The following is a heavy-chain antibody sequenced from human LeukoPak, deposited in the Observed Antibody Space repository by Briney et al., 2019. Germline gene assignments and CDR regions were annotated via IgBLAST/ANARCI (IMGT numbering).Heavy chain of an antibody. CDR3: AREVESAGMAVAVRDY. Sequence: GASVKVSCKASGYTFTSYAMNLVRQAPGQGLEWMGWINTNTGNPTYAQGFTGRFVFSLDTSVSTAYLQISSLKAEDSAVYYCAREVESAGMAVAVRDYWGQGTLVTVSS. CDR2: INTNTGNP. V-gene: IGHV7-4-1*02. D-gene: IGHD6-19*01. CDR1: GYTFTSYA. J-gene: IGHJ4*02.